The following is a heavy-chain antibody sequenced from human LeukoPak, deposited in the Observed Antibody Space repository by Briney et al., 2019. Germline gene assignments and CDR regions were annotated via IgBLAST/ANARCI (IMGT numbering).Heavy chain of an antibody. D-gene: IGHD3-10*01. CDR2: IYHSGST. CDR3: ATRLWFGGKFDY. J-gene: IGHJ4*02. V-gene: IGHV4-59*12. Sequence: PSETLSLTCTVSGGSISSYSWSWIRQPPGKGLEWIGYIYHSGSTNYNPSLKSRVTISVDTSKNQFSLKLSSVTAADTAVYYCATRLWFGGKFDYWGQGTLVTVSS. CDR1: GGSISSYS.